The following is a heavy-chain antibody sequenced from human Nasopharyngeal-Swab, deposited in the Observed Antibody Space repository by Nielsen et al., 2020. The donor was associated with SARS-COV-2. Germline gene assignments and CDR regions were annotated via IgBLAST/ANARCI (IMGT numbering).Heavy chain of an antibody. CDR3: ASSSSEKRGHDS. Sequence: SETLSLTCAVSGRSISGSDWWRWVRHPPGKGLEWIGETSPDGGTNYNPALKGRGIVSVDRSKNLFSLSLKSVTAADTAVYYCASSSSEKRGHDSWGQGTLVTVSS. CDR2: TSPDGGT. V-gene: IGHV4-4*02. J-gene: IGHJ4*02. CDR1: GRSISGSDW. D-gene: IGHD6-6*01.